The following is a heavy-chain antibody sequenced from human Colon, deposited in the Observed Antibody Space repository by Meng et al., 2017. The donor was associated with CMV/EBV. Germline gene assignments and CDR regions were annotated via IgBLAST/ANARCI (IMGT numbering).Heavy chain of an antibody. J-gene: IGHJ5*01. V-gene: IGHV4-39*07. CDR1: XDSISNTKYF. CDR3: ARDAATAGRRGFFDP. D-gene: IGHD6-13*01. CDR2: ISYTGST. Sequence: QLQESGPGLVEPSXXLSLTCSVSXDSISNTKYFWGWIRQPPGKGLEWIGSISYTGSTYYNASIKSRLTMSIDTSKNKFSLKLSSVTAADTAVYYCARDAATAGRRGFFDPWGQGALVTVSS.